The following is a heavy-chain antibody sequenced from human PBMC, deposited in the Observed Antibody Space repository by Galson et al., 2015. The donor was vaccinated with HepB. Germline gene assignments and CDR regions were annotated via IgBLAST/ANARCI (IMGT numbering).Heavy chain of an antibody. CDR2: ISAYNGNT. CDR3: ARDTGHRYCSGGSCYSPYYYGMDV. J-gene: IGHJ6*02. CDR1: GYTFTSYG. Sequence: SVKVSCKASGYTFTSYGISWVRQAPGQGLEWMGWISAYNGNTNYAQKLQGRVTMTTDTSTSTAYMELRSLRSDDTAVYYCARDTGHRYCSGGSCYSPYYYGMDVWGQGTTVTVSS. D-gene: IGHD2-15*01. V-gene: IGHV1-18*04.